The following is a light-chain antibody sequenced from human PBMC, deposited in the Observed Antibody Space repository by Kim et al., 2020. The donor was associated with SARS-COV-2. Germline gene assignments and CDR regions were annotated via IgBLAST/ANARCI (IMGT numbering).Light chain of an antibody. CDR3: QAWDSSTVVV. J-gene: IGLJ2*01. V-gene: IGLV3-1*01. Sequence: VSRGQTASITCSGDKLGDKYACWYQQKPGQSPVLVIYQDSKRPSGIPERFSGSNSGNTATLTISGTQAMDEADYYCQAWDSSTVVVFGGGTQLTVL. CDR1: KLGDKY. CDR2: QDS.